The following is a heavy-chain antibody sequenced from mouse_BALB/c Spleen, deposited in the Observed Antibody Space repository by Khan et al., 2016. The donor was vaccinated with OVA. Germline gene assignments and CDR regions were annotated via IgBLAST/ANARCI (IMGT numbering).Heavy chain of an antibody. D-gene: IGHD3-3*01. CDR3: TRGRAY. CDR2: ITYSGST. Sequence: EVQLQESGPGLVKPSQSLSLTCTVSGYSITSDYAWNWIRQFPGNKLEWVGYITYSGSTSYTPSLKSRISITRDTSKNQSCRHVNSVTTEDTATYDCTRGRAYWGQGTLVTGSA. CDR1: GYSITSDYA. J-gene: IGHJ3*01. V-gene: IGHV3-2*02.